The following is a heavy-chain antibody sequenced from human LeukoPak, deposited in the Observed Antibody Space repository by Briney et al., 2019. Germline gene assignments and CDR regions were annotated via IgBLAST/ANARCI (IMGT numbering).Heavy chain of an antibody. CDR3: AKDRETTASGTFDY. Sequence: PGGSLRLSCAASGFTFSNYGMHCVRQAPGKGLEWVAGISEDGISKYYADSVKARFTISRDNSNNTLFLQMNNLRADDTAVYYCAKDRETTASGTFDYWGQGALVTVSS. V-gene: IGHV3-30*18. CDR2: ISEDGISK. J-gene: IGHJ4*02. CDR1: GFTFSNYG. D-gene: IGHD6-13*01.